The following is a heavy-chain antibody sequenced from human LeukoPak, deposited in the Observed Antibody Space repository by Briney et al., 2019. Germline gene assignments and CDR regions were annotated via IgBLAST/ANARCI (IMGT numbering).Heavy chain of an antibody. D-gene: IGHD2-2*01. Sequence: GGSLRLSCAASGFTFSSYSMNWVRQAPGKRLEWVSSISSSSSYIYYADSVKGRFTISRDNAKNSLYLQMNSLRAEDTAVYYCARETYCTSTNCPIGDYFDYWGQGTLVTVSS. CDR3: ARETYCTSTNCPIGDYFDY. V-gene: IGHV3-21*01. J-gene: IGHJ4*02. CDR2: ISSSSSYI. CDR1: GFTFSSYS.